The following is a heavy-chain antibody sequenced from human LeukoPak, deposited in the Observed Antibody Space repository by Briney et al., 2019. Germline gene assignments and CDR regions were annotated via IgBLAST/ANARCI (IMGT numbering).Heavy chain of an antibody. CDR3: ARVMGELLLGYFDL. D-gene: IGHD1-26*01. J-gene: IGHJ2*01. CDR1: GGSFSGYC. Sequence: SETLSLTYAVYGGSFSGYCWSWIRQPAGKGLQWIGHIYTSGSTNYNPSLKSRVTMSVDTSKNQFSLKLSSVTAADTAVYYCARVMGELLLGYFDLWGRGALVTVSS. V-gene: IGHV4-59*10. CDR2: IYTSGST.